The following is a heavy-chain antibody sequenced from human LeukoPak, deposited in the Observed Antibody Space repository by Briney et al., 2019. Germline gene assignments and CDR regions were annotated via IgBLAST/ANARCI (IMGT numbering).Heavy chain of an antibody. CDR3: ARRADSGSYY. CDR1: GGSISGYY. J-gene: IGHJ4*02. V-gene: IGHV4-59*12. D-gene: IGHD1-26*01. Sequence: SETLSLTYTVSGGSISGYYWSWIRQPPGKGLEWIGYIYYSGSTNYNPSLKSRVTMSVDKSKNQFSLKLSSVTAADTAVYYCARRADSGSYYWGQGTLVTVSS. CDR2: IYYSGST.